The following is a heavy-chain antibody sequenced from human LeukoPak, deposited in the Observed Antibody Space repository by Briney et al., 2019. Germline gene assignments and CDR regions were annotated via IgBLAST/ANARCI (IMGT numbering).Heavy chain of an antibody. J-gene: IGHJ4*02. CDR1: GYTFTGYY. CDR2: INPNSGGT. Sequence: ASVKVSCKASGYTFTGYYMHWVRQAPGQGLEWMGGINPNSGGTNYAQKFQGRVTMTRDTSIGTAYMELSRLRSDDTAVYYCARGGSGRGYSYGVDYWGQGTLVTVSS. D-gene: IGHD5-18*01. V-gene: IGHV1-2*02. CDR3: ARGGSGRGYSYGVDY.